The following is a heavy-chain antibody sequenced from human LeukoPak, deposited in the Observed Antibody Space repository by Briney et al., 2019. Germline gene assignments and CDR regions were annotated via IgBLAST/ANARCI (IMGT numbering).Heavy chain of an antibody. Sequence: GGSLRLSCAASGFTFSSYAMSWVRQAPGKGLEWVSAISGSGGSTYYADSVKGRFTISRDNSKNTLYLQMNSLRAEDTAVYYCAKDLWESSGYYYFDYWGQGTLVTVSS. V-gene: IGHV3-23*01. CDR2: ISGSGGST. J-gene: IGHJ4*02. D-gene: IGHD3-22*01. CDR1: GFTFSSYA. CDR3: AKDLWESSGYYYFDY.